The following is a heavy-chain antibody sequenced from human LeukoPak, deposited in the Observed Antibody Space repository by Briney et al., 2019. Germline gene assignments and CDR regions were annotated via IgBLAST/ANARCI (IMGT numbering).Heavy chain of an antibody. D-gene: IGHD1-26*01. J-gene: IGHJ4*02. V-gene: IGHV3-30*02. CDR1: GFTFSSYG. Sequence: GGSLRLSCAASGFTFSSYGMHWVRQAPGKGLEWVAFIRYDGSNEYYADSVKGRFTVSRDNSKNTLYLQMNSLRAEDTAVYYCAKVLSGSYFPFDYWGQGTLVTVSS. CDR2: IRYDGSNE. CDR3: AKVLSGSYFPFDY.